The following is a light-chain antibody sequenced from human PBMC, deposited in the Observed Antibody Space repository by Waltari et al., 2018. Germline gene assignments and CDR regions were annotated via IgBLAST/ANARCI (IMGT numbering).Light chain of an antibody. Sequence: EIVLTQSPATLSLSPGERATLSCRASQSVSSYLAWYQQKPGQAPRLLIYDASNRATGITARFSGSGSGTDFTLTISSLEPEDFAVYYCQQRSNWLRAYTFGQGTKLEIK. CDR3: QQRSNWLRAYT. CDR2: DAS. V-gene: IGKV3-11*01. CDR1: QSVSSY. J-gene: IGKJ2*01.